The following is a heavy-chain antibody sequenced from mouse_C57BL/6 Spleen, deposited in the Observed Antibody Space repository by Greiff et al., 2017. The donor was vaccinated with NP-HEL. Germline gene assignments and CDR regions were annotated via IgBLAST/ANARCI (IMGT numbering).Heavy chain of an antibody. CDR2: FYPGSGSI. Sequence: VQLQESGAELVKPGASVKLSCKASGYTFTEYTIHWVKQRSGQGLEWIGWFYPGSGSIKYNEKFKDKATLTADKSSSTVYMEISRLTSEDSAVYFCARHPNYYGSSYGYYFDYWGQGTTLTVSS. V-gene: IGHV1-62-2*01. D-gene: IGHD1-1*01. CDR3: ARHPNYYGSSYGYYFDY. J-gene: IGHJ2*01. CDR1: GYTFTEYT.